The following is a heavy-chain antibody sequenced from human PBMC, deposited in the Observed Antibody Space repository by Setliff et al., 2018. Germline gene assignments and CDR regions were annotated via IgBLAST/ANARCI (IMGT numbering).Heavy chain of an antibody. J-gene: IGHJ1*01. V-gene: IGHV4-4*02. Sequence: SETLSLTCTVSGESIRSNNWWNWVRQPSGKGLEWIGDLYQSGTTNYNPSLKSRVTISVDASKNQISLKLMSVTAADTAVYYCASRNSDGGPEYFQHWGQGALVTVSS. CDR3: ASRNSDGGPEYFQH. CDR2: LYQSGTT. D-gene: IGHD1-26*01. CDR1: GESIRSNNW.